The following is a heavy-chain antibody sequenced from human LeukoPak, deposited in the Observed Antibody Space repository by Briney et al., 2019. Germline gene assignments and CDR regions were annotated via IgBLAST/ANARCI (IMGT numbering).Heavy chain of an antibody. CDR2: INKSGSGT. V-gene: IGHV3-23*05. J-gene: IGHJ6*02. CDR3: AKLLDHSRGFYYNAMDG. D-gene: IGHD6-25*01. Sequence: PGGSLRLSRAASGFTFSSYAMSWVRQAPGKGLHWVSTINKSGSGTSYADSVKGRFTISRDNSKNTLSLQMNTLRAEDAAVYYCAKLLDHSRGFYYNAMDGWGRGTTVTVSS. CDR1: GFTFSSYA.